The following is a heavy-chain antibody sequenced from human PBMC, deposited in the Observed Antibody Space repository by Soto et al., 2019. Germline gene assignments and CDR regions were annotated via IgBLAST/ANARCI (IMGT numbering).Heavy chain of an antibody. CDR3: ARVIAAAADFDY. CDR1: SYTFASYG. CDR2: ISAYNGNT. J-gene: IGHJ4*02. D-gene: IGHD6-13*01. V-gene: IGHV1-18*01. Sequence: ASVKVSCKASSYTFASYGISWVRQAPGQGLEWMGWISAYNGNTNYAQKLQGRVTMTTDTSTSTAYMELRSLRSDDTAVYYCARVIAAAADFDYWGRGTLVTVSS.